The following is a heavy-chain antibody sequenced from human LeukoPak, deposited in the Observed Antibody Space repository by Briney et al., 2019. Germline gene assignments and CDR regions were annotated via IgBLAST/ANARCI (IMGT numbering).Heavy chain of an antibody. Sequence: ASVKVSCRASGYTFTGYYMHWVRQAPGQELEWMGWINPNSGGTNYAQKFQGRVTMTRDTSISTAYMELSRLRSDDTAVYYCARGGPKGGNFDYWGQGTLVTVSS. CDR1: GYTFTGYY. J-gene: IGHJ4*02. CDR3: ARGGPKGGNFDY. V-gene: IGHV1-2*02. CDR2: INPNSGGT. D-gene: IGHD3-16*01.